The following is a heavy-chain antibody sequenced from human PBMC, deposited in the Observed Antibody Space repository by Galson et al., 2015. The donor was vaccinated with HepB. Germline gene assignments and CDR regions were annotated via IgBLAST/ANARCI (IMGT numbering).Heavy chain of an antibody. CDR1: GFTFRDAW. D-gene: IGHD3-22*01. CDR3: SPYSYDDDANRLFGF. Sequence: SLRLSCAASGFTFRDAWVNWVRQAPGRGLEWVGRIKSKDDGETTDYAAFVKGRFTVSRDDAKLSVYLQMNGLKTEDTAVYYCSPYSYDDDANRLFGFWGRGTLVTVTS. J-gene: IGHJ4*02. CDR2: IKSKDDGETT. V-gene: IGHV3-15*01.